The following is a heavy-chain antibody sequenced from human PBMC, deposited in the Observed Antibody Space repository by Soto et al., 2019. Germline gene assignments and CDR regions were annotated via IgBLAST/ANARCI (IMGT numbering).Heavy chain of an antibody. CDR3: ARQWGTDAFDI. D-gene: IGHD1-1*01. CDR1: GGSISSYY. V-gene: IGHV4-59*08. CDR2: IYYSGST. J-gene: IGHJ3*02. Sequence: QVQLQESGPGLVKPSETLSLTCTVSGGSISSYYWSWIRQPPGKGLEWIGYIYYSGSTNYNPSLRSRFTISVDTSKNQFSLKLSSVTAADTAVYYCARQWGTDAFDIWGQGTMVTVSS.